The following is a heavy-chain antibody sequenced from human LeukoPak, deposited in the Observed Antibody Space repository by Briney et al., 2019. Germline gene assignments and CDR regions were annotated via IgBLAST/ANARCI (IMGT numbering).Heavy chain of an antibody. Sequence: PGGSLRLPCAASGFTFSSYAMSWVRQAPGKGLEWVSAISGSGGSTYYADSVKGRFTISRDTSKNTLYLEMNSLRAEDTAVYYCAKGSGQRLHSGYDYLDYWGQGTLVTVSS. J-gene: IGHJ4*02. CDR2: ISGSGGST. V-gene: IGHV3-23*01. CDR1: GFTFSSYA. D-gene: IGHD5-12*01. CDR3: AKGSGQRLHSGYDYLDY.